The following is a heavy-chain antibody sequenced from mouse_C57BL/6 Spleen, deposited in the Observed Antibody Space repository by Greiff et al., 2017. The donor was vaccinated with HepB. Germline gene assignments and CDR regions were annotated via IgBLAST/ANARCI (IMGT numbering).Heavy chain of an antibody. Sequence: EVQLVESGPGLVKPSQSLSLTCSVTGYSITSGYYWNWIRQFPGNKLEWMGYISYDGSNNYNPSLKNRISITRDTSKNQFFLKLNSVTTEDTATYYCARDVWWVDYFDYWGQGTTLTVSS. CDR3: ARDVWWVDYFDY. J-gene: IGHJ2*01. CDR2: ISYDGSN. D-gene: IGHD1-1*02. CDR1: GYSITSGYY. V-gene: IGHV3-6*01.